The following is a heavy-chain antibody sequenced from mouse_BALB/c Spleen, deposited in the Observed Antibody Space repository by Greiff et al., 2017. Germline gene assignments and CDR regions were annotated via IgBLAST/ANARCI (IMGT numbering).Heavy chain of an antibody. CDR1: GYSITSGYY. D-gene: IGHD2-1*01. CDR3: ARVLIYYGNYDDDMDY. Sequence: EVQLQQSGPGLVKPSQSLSLTCSVTGYSITSGYYWNWIRQFPGNKLEWMGYISYDGSNNYNPSLKNRISITRDTSKNQFFLKLNSVTTEDTATYYCARVLIYYGNYDDDMDYWGQGTSVTVSA. J-gene: IGHJ4*01. V-gene: IGHV3-6*02. CDR2: ISYDGSN.